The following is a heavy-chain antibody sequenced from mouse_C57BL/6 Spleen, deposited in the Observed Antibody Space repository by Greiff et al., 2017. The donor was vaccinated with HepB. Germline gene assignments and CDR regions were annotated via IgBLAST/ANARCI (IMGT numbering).Heavy chain of an antibody. D-gene: IGHD1-1*01. CDR3: ASHYYGSSYGAY. J-gene: IGHJ3*01. CDR2: ISGGGGNT. Sequence: EVMLVESGGGLVKPGGSLKLSCAASGFTFSSYTMSWVRQTPEKRLEWVATISGGGGNTYYPDRVKGRFTISRDNAKNTLYLQMSSLRSEDTALYYCASHYYGSSYGAYWGQGTLVTVSA. CDR1: GFTFSSYT. V-gene: IGHV5-9*01.